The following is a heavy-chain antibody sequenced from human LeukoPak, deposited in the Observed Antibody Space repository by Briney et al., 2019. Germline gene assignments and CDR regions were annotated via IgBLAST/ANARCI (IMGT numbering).Heavy chain of an antibody. CDR2: LSSSSSYI. J-gene: IGHJ4*02. CDR1: GFTFSSYS. D-gene: IGHD3-9*01. V-gene: IGHV3-21*01. Sequence: GGSLRLSCAASGFTFSSYSMNWVRPAPGKGLEWVSSLSSSSSYIYYADSVKGRFTIPRDNAKNSLYLQMNSLRAENTAVYYCARAEILTGDQLPDYWGQGTLVTVSS. CDR3: ARAEILTGDQLPDY.